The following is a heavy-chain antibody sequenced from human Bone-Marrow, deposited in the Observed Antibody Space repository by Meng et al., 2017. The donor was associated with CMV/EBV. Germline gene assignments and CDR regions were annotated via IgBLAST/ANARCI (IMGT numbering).Heavy chain of an antibody. CDR2: ISAYNGNT. CDR3: ARDPGLAGNWFDP. Sequence: QLGRSGCEVKQPGPSVKVSCKASGYTFTSYGISWVRQAPGQGLEWMGWISAYNGNTNYAQKLQGRVTMTTDTSTSTAYMELRSLRSDDTAVYYCARDPGLAGNWFDPWGQGTLVTVSS. D-gene: IGHD3-10*01. V-gene: IGHV1-18*01. J-gene: IGHJ5*02. CDR1: GYTFTSYG.